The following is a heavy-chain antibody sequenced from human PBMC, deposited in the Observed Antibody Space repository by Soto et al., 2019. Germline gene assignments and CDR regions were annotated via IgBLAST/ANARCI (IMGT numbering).Heavy chain of an antibody. D-gene: IGHD5-12*01. V-gene: IGHV4-31*03. J-gene: IGHJ4*02. Sequence: PSETLSLTCTVSGGSISSGGYYWSWIRQHPGKGLEWIGYIYYSGSTYYNPSLKSRVTISVDTSKNQFSLKLSSVTAADTAVYYCARDLRTDGYNERFDYWGQGTLVTVSS. CDR3: ARDLRTDGYNERFDY. CDR1: GGSISSGGYY. CDR2: IYYSGST.